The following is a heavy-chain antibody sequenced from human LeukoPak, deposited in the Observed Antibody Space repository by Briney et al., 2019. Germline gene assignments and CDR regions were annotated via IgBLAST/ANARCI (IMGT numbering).Heavy chain of an antibody. J-gene: IGHJ1*01. CDR1: GYTFTSYG. CDR2: ISAYNGNS. V-gene: IGHV1-18*01. Sequence: ASVKVSCKASGYTFTSYGISWVRQAPGQGLEWMGWISAYNGNSNYAQKLQGRVTMTTDTSTSTAYMELRSLRSDDTAVYYCARVPGYDKFGRGYFQHWGQGTLVTVSS. CDR3: ARVPGYDKFGRGYFQH. D-gene: IGHD3-22*01.